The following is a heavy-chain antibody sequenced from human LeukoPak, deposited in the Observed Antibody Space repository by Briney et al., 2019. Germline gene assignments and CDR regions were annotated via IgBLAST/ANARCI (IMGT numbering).Heavy chain of an antibody. D-gene: IGHD2-2*02. V-gene: IGHV3-48*04. Sequence: SGGSLRLSCAASGFTFSSYSMNWVRQAPGKGLEWVSSIVSSGGPIYYADSVKGRFTISRDNAKNSLYLQMTSLRGEDTAVYYCARAVPLNCSSTSCYTGLDYWGQGTLVTVSS. J-gene: IGHJ4*02. CDR2: IVSSGGPI. CDR3: ARAVPLNCSSTSCYTGLDY. CDR1: GFTFSSYS.